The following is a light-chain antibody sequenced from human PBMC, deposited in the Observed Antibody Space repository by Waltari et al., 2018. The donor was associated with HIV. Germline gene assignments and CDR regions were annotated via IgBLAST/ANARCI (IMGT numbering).Light chain of an antibody. J-gene: IGKJ3*01. CDR3: QHSRNRKPLCT. V-gene: IGKV3-11*01. CDR2: DAA. Sequence: EIVFTQSPATLSLSPGERATLYCRASQSVSSYLAWYQQKAGQAPRLLIYDAADRATGIPARFSGSGSGTDCTHTNSSLEPEDFAVYNWQHSRNRKPLCTFGPGTKVDIK. CDR1: QSVSSY.